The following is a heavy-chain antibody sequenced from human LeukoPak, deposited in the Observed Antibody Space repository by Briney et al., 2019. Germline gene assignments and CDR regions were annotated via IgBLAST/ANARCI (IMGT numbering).Heavy chain of an antibody. D-gene: IGHD6-19*01. CDR2: ISWNSGSI. J-gene: IGHJ4*02. V-gene: IGHV3-9*01. CDR3: AKDNRRHYTSGPNPDSLH. Sequence: GGSLRLSCAGSVFIFNNYSMHWVRQPPWKGLEWVSGISWNSGSIDYADSVKGRFTISRDNAKNSLYLQMNSLRVEDTAFYYCAKDNRRHYTSGPNPDSLHWGQGALVTVSS. CDR1: VFIFNNYS.